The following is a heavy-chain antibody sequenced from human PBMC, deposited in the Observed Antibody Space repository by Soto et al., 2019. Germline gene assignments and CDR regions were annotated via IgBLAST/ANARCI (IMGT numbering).Heavy chain of an antibody. CDR2: IGKNGRDI. V-gene: IGHV3-48*03. CDR3: VGGPGPMYYDMEA. Sequence: SLRLSCEVSGFIFSEYEFNWVRQAPGKGLEWISYIGKNGRDIYDADSVKGGFTTPRGDDKSTLYLEMNSLRAEDTAVYYCVGGPGPMYYDMEAWGQGTMVTVSS. CDR1: GFIFSEYE. J-gene: IGHJ6*02. D-gene: IGHD2-8*01.